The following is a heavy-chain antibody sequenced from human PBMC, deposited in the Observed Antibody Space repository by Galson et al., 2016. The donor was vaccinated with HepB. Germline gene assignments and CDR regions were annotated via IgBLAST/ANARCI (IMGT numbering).Heavy chain of an antibody. J-gene: IGHJ4*01. CDR3: ARKWAYDRTIIDH. V-gene: IGHV3-21*01. CDR2: ISSSSSYI. Sequence: SLRLSCAASGFTFSSYSMNWVRQAPGKGLEWVSSISSSSSYIYYADSVKGRFTISRDNSKNTLYLQMNSLRPEDTAVYYCARKWAYDRTIIDHWGQGTLVTVSS. CDR1: GFTFSSYS. D-gene: IGHD3-22*01.